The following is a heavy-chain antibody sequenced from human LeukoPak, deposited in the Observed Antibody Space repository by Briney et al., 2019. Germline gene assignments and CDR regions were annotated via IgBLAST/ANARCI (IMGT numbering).Heavy chain of an antibody. CDR3: ARDRGYYDSSGYYPPDAFDI. D-gene: IGHD3-22*01. Sequence: GGSLRLSCAASGFTFSSYSMNWVRQAPGKGLEWVSSISSSSSYIYYADSVKGRFTISRDNAKNSLYLQVNSLRAEDTAVYYCARDRGYYDSSGYYPPDAFDIWGQGTMVTVSS. CDR1: GFTFSSYS. CDR2: ISSSSSYI. J-gene: IGHJ3*02. V-gene: IGHV3-21*01.